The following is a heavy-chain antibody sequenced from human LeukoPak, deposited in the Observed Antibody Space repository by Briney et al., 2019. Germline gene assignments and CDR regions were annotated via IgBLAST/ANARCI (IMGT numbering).Heavy chain of an antibody. D-gene: IGHD3-9*01. CDR3: ARDEGYFERMDV. J-gene: IGHJ6*04. V-gene: IGHV3-21*01. CDR1: GFTFSSYS. CDR2: ISSSSSYI. Sequence: GGSLRLSCAASGFTFSSYSMNWVRQAPGKGLEWVASISSSSSYIYYADSVKGRFTISRDNAKNSLYLQMNSLRAEDTAVYYCARDEGYFERMDVWGEGTTVTISS.